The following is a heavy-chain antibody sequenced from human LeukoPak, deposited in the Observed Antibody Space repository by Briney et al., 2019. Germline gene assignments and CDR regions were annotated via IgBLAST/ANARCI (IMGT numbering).Heavy chain of an antibody. D-gene: IGHD6-13*01. CDR2: FDPEDGET. CDR3: ATVVQSSSLKVVPIDY. CDR1: GYTLTELS. J-gene: IGHJ4*02. Sequence: ASVKVSCKVSGYTLTELSMHWVRQAPGKGLEWMGGFDPEDGETIYAQKFQGRVTMTEDTSTDTAYMELSSLRSEDTAVYYCATVVQSSSLKVVPIDYWGQGTLVTVSS. V-gene: IGHV1-24*01.